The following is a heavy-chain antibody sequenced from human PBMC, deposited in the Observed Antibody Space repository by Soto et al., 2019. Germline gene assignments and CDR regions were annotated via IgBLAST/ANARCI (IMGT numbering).Heavy chain of an antibody. Sequence: ASVKVSCKASGGTFSSYAISWVRQAPGQGLEWMGGIIPIFGTANYAQKFQGRVTITADESTSTAYMELSSLRSEDTAVYYCARVVSAMVRYGLSPIDYWGQGTLVTVSS. CDR1: GGTFSSYA. D-gene: IGHD5-18*01. J-gene: IGHJ4*02. V-gene: IGHV1-69*13. CDR2: IIPIFGTA. CDR3: ARVVSAMVRYGLSPIDY.